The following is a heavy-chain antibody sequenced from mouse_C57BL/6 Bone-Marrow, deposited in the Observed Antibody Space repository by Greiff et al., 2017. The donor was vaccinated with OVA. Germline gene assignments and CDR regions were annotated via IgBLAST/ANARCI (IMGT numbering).Heavy chain of an antibody. Sequence: QVTLQESGPGILQPSQTLSLTCSFSGFSLSTFGMGVGWIRPPSGKGLEWLAHLWWDDDTYYNPALESRLTISKDTSNNQVFLKIANVDTAVTATYYCARSLIYYYGSSYVEFAYWGKGTLVTVSA. CDR2: LWWDDDT. CDR3: ARSLIYYYGSSYVEFAY. V-gene: IGHV8-8*01. J-gene: IGHJ3*01. CDR1: GFSLSTFGMG. D-gene: IGHD1-1*01.